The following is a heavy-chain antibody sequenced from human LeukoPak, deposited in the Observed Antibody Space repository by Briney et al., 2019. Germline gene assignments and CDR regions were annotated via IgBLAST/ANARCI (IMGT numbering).Heavy chain of an antibody. J-gene: IGHJ3*02. V-gene: IGHV3-30*18. CDR2: ISYDGSNK. Sequence: PGGSLRPSCAATGFTFSSYGVHGVRQAPGKGLEWVAIISYDGSNKYYEDTVKGRFTISRDNSKNTLYLQMNSLRAEDTAVYYCAKDLTYSSGWFGGNDAFDIWGQGTMVTVSS. CDR1: GFTFSSYG. CDR3: AKDLTYSSGWFGGNDAFDI. D-gene: IGHD6-19*01.